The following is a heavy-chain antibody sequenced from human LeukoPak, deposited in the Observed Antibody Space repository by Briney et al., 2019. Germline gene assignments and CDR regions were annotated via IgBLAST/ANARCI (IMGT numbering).Heavy chain of an antibody. D-gene: IGHD3-10*01. CDR2: IKGDGSST. CDR1: GFTFSSYW. CDR3: ARATSGTSYNY. Sequence: PGGSLRLSCAASGFTFSSYWMHWVRQAPGKGLVWVSSIKGDGSSTNYAGSVKGRFTISRDNAENTLYLQMNSLRAEDTPVYYCARATSGTSYNYWGQGTLVTVSS. V-gene: IGHV3-74*01. J-gene: IGHJ4*02.